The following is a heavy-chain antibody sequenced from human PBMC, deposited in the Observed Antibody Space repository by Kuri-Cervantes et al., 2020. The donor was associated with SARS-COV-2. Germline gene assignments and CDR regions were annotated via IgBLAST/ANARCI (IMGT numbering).Heavy chain of an antibody. CDR2: INHSGST. V-gene: IGHV4-34*01. Sequence: SETLSLTCAVYGGSFSGYYWSWIRQPPGKGLEWIGEINHSGSTNYNPSLKSRVTISVDTSKNQFSLKLSSVTAADTAVYYCARGYSYGYEKASDYWGQGTQVTVSS. CDR3: ARGYSYGYEKASDY. CDR1: GGSFSGYY. D-gene: IGHD5-18*01. J-gene: IGHJ4*02.